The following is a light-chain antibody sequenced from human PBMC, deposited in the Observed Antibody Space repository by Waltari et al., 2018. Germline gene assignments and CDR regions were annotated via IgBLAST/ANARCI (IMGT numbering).Light chain of an antibody. CDR2: DVN. CDR1: SNGLTSYNY. J-gene: IGLJ3*02. CDR3: CSYAGGYTRWV. Sequence: QSALTQPRSVSGSPGQSVAISCTGTSNGLTSYNYVSWYQQHPGKAPKLMIFDVNRRPSGVPDRFSGSGSDNTASLTISGLQAEDEADYYCCSYAGGYTRWVFGGGTKLTVL. V-gene: IGLV2-11*01.